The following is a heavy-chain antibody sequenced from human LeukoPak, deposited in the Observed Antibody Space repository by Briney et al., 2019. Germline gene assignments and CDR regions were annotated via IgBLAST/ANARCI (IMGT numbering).Heavy chain of an antibody. J-gene: IGHJ4*02. CDR3: ARVGSYYDSSGPYYFDY. CDR2: IIPILGIA. V-gene: IGHV1-69*04. CDR1: GYTFTGYY. D-gene: IGHD3-22*01. Sequence: EASVKVSCKASGYTFTGYYMHWVRQAPGQGLEGMGRIIPILGIANYAQKFQGRVTITADKSTSTAYMELSSLRSEDTAVYYCARVGSYYDSSGPYYFDYWSQGTLVTVSS.